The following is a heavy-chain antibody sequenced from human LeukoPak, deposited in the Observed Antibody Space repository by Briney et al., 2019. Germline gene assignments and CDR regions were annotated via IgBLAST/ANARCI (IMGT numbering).Heavy chain of an antibody. CDR1: GYTLTELS. J-gene: IGHJ4*02. D-gene: IGHD3-22*01. CDR2: FDPEDGET. Sequence: ASVKVSCKVSGYTLTELSMHWVRQAPGKGLEWMGGFDPEDGETIYAQKFQGRVTMTEDTSTDTAYMELSSLRSEDTALYYCARGDYYDSRDYNLSGGRDLDYWGQGTLVTVSS. V-gene: IGHV1-24*01. CDR3: ARGDYYDSRDYNLSGGRDLDY.